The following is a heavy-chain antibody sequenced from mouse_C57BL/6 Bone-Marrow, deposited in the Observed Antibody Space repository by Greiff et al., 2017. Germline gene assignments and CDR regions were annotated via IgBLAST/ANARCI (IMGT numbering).Heavy chain of an antibody. D-gene: IGHD2-13*01. Sequence: VQLQQPGAELVKPGASVTLSCKASGYTFTSHWMHWVKQRPGQGLEWIGMIHPNRGSTNYNEKFKSKATLTVDKSSSSAYMQLSSLTSEDSAVYYCAILLWCDYWGQGTTLTVSS. V-gene: IGHV1-64*01. CDR1: GYTFTSHW. J-gene: IGHJ2*01. CDR2: IHPNRGST. CDR3: AILLWCDY.